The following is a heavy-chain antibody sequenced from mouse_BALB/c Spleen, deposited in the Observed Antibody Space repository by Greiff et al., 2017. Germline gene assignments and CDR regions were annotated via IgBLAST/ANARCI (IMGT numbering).Heavy chain of an antibody. CDR1: GFSLTSYG. CDR3: ARNPLYDGYHGGYFDV. D-gene: IGHD2-3*01. J-gene: IGHJ1*01. V-gene: IGHV2-2*02. Sequence: QVQLQQSGPGLVQPSQSLSITCTVSGFSLTSYGVHWVRQSPGKGLEWLGVIWSGGSTDYNAAFISRLSISKDNSKSQVFFKMNSLQANDTAIYYCARNPLYDGYHGGYFDVWGAGTTVTVSS. CDR2: IWSGGST.